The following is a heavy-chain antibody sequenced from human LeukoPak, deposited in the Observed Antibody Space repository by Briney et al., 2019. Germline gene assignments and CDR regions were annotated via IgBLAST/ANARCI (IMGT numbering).Heavy chain of an antibody. Sequence: PSETLSLTCAVYGGSFSGYYWSWIRQPPGKGLEWIGEINHSGSTNYNPSLKSRVTISVDTSKNQFSLKLNSVTAADTAVYYCARIYGDYIIYWGQGTRVTVSA. CDR3: ARIYGDYIIY. V-gene: IGHV4-34*01. D-gene: IGHD4-17*01. CDR2: INHSGST. CDR1: GGSFSGYY. J-gene: IGHJ4*02.